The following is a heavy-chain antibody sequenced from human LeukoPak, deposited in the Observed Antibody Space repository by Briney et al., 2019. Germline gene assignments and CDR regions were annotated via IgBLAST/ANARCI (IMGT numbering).Heavy chain of an antibody. CDR1: GYSISSGYY. J-gene: IGHJ4*02. Sequence: PSETLSLTCTVSGYSISSGYYWGWIRQPPGKGLEWIGSIYHSGSTYYNPSLKSRVTISVDTSKNQFSLKLSSVTAADTAVYYCARDRWLQCADYWGQGTLVTVSS. CDR2: IYHSGST. CDR3: ARDRWLQCADY. D-gene: IGHD5-24*01. V-gene: IGHV4-38-2*02.